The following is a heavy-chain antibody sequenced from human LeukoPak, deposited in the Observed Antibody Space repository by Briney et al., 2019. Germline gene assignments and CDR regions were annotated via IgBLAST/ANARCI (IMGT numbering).Heavy chain of an antibody. J-gene: IGHJ4*02. CDR2: ISAYNGNT. V-gene: IGHV1-18*01. Sequence: GASVKVSCKASGYTFTSYGISWVRQAPGQGLEWMGWISAYNGNTNYAQKLQGRVTMTTDTSTSTAYMELRSLRSDDTAVYYCARDRSGYSYGEFDYWGQGTLVTVSS. D-gene: IGHD5-18*01. CDR1: GYTFTSYG. CDR3: ARDRSGYSYGEFDY.